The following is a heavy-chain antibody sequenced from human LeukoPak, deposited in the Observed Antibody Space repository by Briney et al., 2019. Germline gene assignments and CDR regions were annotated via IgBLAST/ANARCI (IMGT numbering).Heavy chain of an antibody. CDR2: INPSGGST. J-gene: IGHJ4*02. CDR3: ARMGVYSGSHSH. V-gene: IGHV1-46*01. D-gene: IGHD1-26*01. CDR1: GYTFTSYY. Sequence: ASVTVSCKASGYTFTSYYMHWVRLAPGQGLEWMGIINPSGGSTSYAQKFQGRVTMTRDMSTSTVYMELSSLRSEDTAVYYCARMGVYSGSHSHWGQGTLVTVSS.